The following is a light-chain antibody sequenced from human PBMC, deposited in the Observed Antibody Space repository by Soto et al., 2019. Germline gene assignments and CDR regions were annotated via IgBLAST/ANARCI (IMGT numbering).Light chain of an antibody. V-gene: IGLV2-23*01. J-gene: IGLJ3*02. CDR2: EAT. CDR3: SSYTGDYTLM. Sequence: QSVLTQPASVSGSPGQSITISCTGTSGDVGTYDLVSWYQHHPGAAPKLMVYEATRRPSGISNRFSGSKSGNTASLTISGLQAEDEAHYHCSSYTGDYTLMFAGGTKVTVL. CDR1: SGDVGTYDL.